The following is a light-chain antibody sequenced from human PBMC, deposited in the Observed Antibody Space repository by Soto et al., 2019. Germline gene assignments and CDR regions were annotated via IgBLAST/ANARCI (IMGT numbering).Light chain of an antibody. J-gene: IGLJ1*01. Sequence: QSALTQPASVSGSPGPSITISCTGTSSGIRDYNYVSWYQQLPGNAPKLIMYEVSNRPTGISNRFSGSKSGNTASLTISGLQAEDEADYYCSSKRPDFFGTGTKVTVL. V-gene: IGLV2-14*01. CDR1: SSGIRDYNY. CDR3: SSKRPDF. CDR2: EVS.